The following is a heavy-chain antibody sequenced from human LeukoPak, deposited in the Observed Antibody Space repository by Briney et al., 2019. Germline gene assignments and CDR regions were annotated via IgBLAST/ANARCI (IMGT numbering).Heavy chain of an antibody. CDR3: ARVYDSSGYYPFFDY. D-gene: IGHD3-22*01. V-gene: IGHV4-31*03. Sequence: SQTLSLTCTVSGGSISSGGYYWSWIRQHPGKGLEWIGYIYYSGSTYYNPSLKSRVTISVDTPKNQFSLKLSSVTAADTAVYYCARVYDSSGYYPFFDYWGQGTLVTVSS. CDR2: IYYSGST. J-gene: IGHJ4*02. CDR1: GGSISSGGYY.